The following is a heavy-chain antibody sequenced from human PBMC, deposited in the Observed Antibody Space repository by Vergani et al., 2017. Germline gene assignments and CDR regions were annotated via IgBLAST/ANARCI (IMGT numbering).Heavy chain of an antibody. CDR3: AREGIGVIPDRYYYYYMDV. J-gene: IGHJ6*03. Sequence: QVQLQESGPGLVKPSQTLSLTCTVSGGSISSGSYYWSWIRQPAGKGLEWIGRIYTSGSTNYNPSLKSRVNMSVDTSKNQFSLKLSSVTAADTAVYYCAREGIGVIPDRYYYYYMDVWGKGTTVTVSS. V-gene: IGHV4-61*02. CDR2: IYTSGST. D-gene: IGHD2-2*01. CDR1: GGSISSGSYY.